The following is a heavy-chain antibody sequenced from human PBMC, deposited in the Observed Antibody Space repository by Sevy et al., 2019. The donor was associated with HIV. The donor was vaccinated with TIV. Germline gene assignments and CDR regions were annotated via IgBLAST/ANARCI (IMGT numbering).Heavy chain of an antibody. Sequence: GGSLRLSCAASAFTFSSYGKHWVRQAPGKGLEWVAVISYDGSNKYYADSVKGRFTISRDNSKNTLYLQMNSLRAEDTAVYYCAKAKEPGAFDIWGQGTMVTVSS. CDR1: AFTFSSYG. CDR2: ISYDGSNK. J-gene: IGHJ3*02. V-gene: IGHV3-30*18. D-gene: IGHD1-26*01. CDR3: AKAKEPGAFDI.